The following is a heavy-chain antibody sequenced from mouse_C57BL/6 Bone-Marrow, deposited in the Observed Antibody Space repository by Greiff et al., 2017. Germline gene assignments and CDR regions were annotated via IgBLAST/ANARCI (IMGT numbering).Heavy chain of an antibody. CDR3: ARGYYGSSYYYFDY. D-gene: IGHD1-1*01. V-gene: IGHV1-50*01. Sequence: QVQLQQSGAELVKPGASVKLSCKASGYTFTSYWMQWVKQRPGQGLEWIGEIDPSDSYTNYNQKFKGKATLTVDTSSSTAYMQLSSLTSEDSAVYYCARGYYGSSYYYFDYWGQGTTLTVSS. CDR1: GYTFTSYW. J-gene: IGHJ2*01. CDR2: IDPSDSYT.